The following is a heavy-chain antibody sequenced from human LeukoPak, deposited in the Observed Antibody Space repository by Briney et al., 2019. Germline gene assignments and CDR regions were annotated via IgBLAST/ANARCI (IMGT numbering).Heavy chain of an antibody. CDR1: GFTFSNHA. CDR2: INPSGGDT. Sequence: GSLRLSCAASGFTFSNHAMSWVRQAPGKGLEWVSGINPSGGDTFYADSVKGRFTISRDNSNNALYLQINSLRADDTAVYYCAKISPLDYGGKPWAFDIWGQGTTVTVSS. V-gene: IGHV3-23*01. CDR3: AKISPLDYGGKPWAFDI. J-gene: IGHJ3*02. D-gene: IGHD4-23*01.